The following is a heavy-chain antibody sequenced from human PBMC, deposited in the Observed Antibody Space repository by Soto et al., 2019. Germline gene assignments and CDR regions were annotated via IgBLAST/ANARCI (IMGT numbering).Heavy chain of an antibody. J-gene: IGHJ4*02. CDR3: ARVNLAAAGEFDY. V-gene: IGHV4-4*02. D-gene: IGHD6-13*01. Sequence: QVQLQESGPGLVKPSETLSLTCAVSSDSVRNNNWWGWVRQPPGKGLEWIGEVYRTGSTNYNPSLKSRVTVSMDKSKNLFSLRLFFVTAADTAVYYCARVNLAAAGEFDYWGQGALVTVSS. CDR1: SDSVRNNNW. CDR2: VYRTGST.